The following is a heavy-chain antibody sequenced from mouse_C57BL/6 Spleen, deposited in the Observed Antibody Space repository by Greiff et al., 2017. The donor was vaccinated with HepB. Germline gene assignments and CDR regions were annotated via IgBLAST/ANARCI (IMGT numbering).Heavy chain of an antibody. J-gene: IGHJ2*01. D-gene: IGHD4-1*02. CDR3: ALNWDGFDY. V-gene: IGHV1-54*01. CDR2: INPGSGGT. CDR1: GYAFTNYL. Sequence: VQLQESGAELVRPGTSVKVSCKASGYAFTNYLIEWVKQRPGQGLEWIGVINPGSGGTNYNEKFKGKATLTADKSSSTAYMQLSSLTSEDSAVYFCALNWDGFDYWGQGTTLTVSS.